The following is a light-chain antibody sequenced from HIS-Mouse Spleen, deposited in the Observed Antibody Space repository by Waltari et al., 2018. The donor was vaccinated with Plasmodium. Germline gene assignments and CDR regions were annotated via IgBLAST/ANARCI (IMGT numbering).Light chain of an antibody. CDR1: RSDVGGYNS. Sequence: QSALTQPASVSGSPGQSITISCTGTRSDVGGYNSVSWYQQHPGKAPKLMIYDVSNRPSGVSNRFSGSKSGNTASLTISGLQAEDEADYYCSSYTSSSTLVVFGGGTKLTVL. CDR2: DVS. J-gene: IGLJ2*01. CDR3: SSYTSSSTLVV. V-gene: IGLV2-14*03.